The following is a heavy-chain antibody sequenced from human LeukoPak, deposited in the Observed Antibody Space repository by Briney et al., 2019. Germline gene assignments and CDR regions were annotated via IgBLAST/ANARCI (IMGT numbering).Heavy chain of an antibody. CDR3: ARRRGWKQQVVYFGY. Sequence: SETLSLTCTVSGGSISSYYWSWIRQPPGKGLEWIGYLCHSGTRRYNPSPKSRGTTLADTTKKQFFLSPKSTHAPAKPVYYCARRRGWKQQVVYFGYWGQGTLATVSS. V-gene: IGHV4-59*08. CDR1: GGSISSYY. CDR2: LCHSGTR. D-gene: IGHD6-13*01. J-gene: IGHJ4*02.